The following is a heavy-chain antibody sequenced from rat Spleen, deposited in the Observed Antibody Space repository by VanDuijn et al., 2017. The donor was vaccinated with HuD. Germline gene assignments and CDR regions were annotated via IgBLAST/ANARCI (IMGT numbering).Heavy chain of an antibody. V-gene: IGHV5-29*01. CDR3: VRDGGYWYFDF. D-gene: IGHD1-11*01. J-gene: IGHJ1*01. CDR1: GFTFSDFY. Sequence: EVQLVESDGGLVQPGRSLKLSCAASGFTFSDFYMAWVRQAPTKGLEWVATISDDGSTTYYRDSVKGRFTISRDNAKSTLYLQMDSLRSEDTATYYCVRDGGYWYFDFWGPGTMVTVSS. CDR2: ISDDGSTT.